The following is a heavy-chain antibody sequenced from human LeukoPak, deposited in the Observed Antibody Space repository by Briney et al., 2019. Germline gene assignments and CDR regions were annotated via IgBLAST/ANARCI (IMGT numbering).Heavy chain of an antibody. J-gene: IGHJ4*02. CDR1: GYTLTELS. D-gene: IGHD1-26*01. V-gene: IGHV1-24*01. CDR2: FDPEDGET. Sequence: ASVKVSCKVSGYTLTELSMHWVRQAPGKGLEWMGGFDPEDGETIYAQKFQGRVTMTEDTSTDTAYMELSSLRSEDTAVYYCATGAGVGASTYFDYWGQGTLVTVSS. CDR3: ATGAGVGASTYFDY.